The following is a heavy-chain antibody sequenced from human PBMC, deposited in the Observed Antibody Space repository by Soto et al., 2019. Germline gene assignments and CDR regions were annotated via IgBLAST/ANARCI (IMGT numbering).Heavy chain of an antibody. V-gene: IGHV1-69*13. CDR1: GGTFSSYA. Sequence: SVKVSCKASGGTFSSYAISWVRQAPGQGPEWMGGIIPIFGTANYAQKFQGRVTITADESTSTAYMELSSLRSEDTAVYYCARGIVVVTAIRGKNAFDIWGQGTMVTVSS. CDR3: ARGIVVVTAIRGKNAFDI. CDR2: IIPIFGTA. J-gene: IGHJ3*02. D-gene: IGHD2-21*02.